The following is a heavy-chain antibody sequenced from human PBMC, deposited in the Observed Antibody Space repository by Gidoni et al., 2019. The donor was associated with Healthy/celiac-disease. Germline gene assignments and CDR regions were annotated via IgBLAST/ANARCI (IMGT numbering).Heavy chain of an antibody. Sequence: EVQLVESGGGLVQPGRSLRLSCTASGFTFGDYAMSWVRQAPGKGLEWVGFIRSKAYGGTTEYAASVKGRFTISRDDSKSIAYLQMNSLKTEDTAVYYCTRSTVSAWGQGTLVTVSS. V-gene: IGHV3-49*04. CDR2: IRSKAYGGTT. CDR1: GFTFGDYA. D-gene: IGHD4-4*01. CDR3: TRSTVSA. J-gene: IGHJ5*02.